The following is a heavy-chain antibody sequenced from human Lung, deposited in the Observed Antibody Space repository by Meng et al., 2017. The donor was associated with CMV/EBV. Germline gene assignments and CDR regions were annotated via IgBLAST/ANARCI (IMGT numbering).Heavy chain of an antibody. Sequence: GGSXRLXCVASEFISNYWMIWVRQAPGKGLEWVSQISASGDSTYYADSVKGRFTISRDNSKNTLYLQMNSLRAADTAIYYCAKASRGGGGGWFDPWGQGTXVTVSS. CDR1: EFISNYW. J-gene: IGHJ5*02. D-gene: IGHD3-16*01. CDR3: AKASRGGGGGWFDP. V-gene: IGHV3-23*01. CDR2: ISASGDST.